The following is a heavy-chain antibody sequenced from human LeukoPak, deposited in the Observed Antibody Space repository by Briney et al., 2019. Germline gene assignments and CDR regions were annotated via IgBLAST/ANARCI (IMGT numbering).Heavy chain of an antibody. CDR3: ARLDSNGPNDY. J-gene: IGHJ4*02. Sequence: SQTLSLTCTVSGGSISSGDYYWSWIRQPPGKGLEWIGYIYYSGSTYYNPSLKSRLTISVDTSKNQFSLKLSSVTAADTAVYYCARLDSNGPNDYWGQGTLVTVSS. D-gene: IGHD6-19*01. V-gene: IGHV4-30-4*01. CDR2: IYYSGST. CDR1: GGSISSGDYY.